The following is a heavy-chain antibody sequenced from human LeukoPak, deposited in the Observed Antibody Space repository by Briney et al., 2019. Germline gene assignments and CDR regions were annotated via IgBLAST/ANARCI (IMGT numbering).Heavy chain of an antibody. V-gene: IGHV1-69*05. CDR2: IIPIFGTA. Sequence: SVKVSCKASGGTFSSYAISWLRQAPGQGLEWMGGIIPIFGTANYAQKFQGRVTITTDESASTAYMELSSLRSEDMAVYYCARGGSGWDLDYWGQGTLVTVSS. D-gene: IGHD6-19*01. CDR1: GGTFSSYA. CDR3: ARGGSGWDLDY. J-gene: IGHJ4*02.